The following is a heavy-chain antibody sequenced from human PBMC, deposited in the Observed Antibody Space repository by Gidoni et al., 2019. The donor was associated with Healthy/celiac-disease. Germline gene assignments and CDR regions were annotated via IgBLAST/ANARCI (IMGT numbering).Heavy chain of an antibody. J-gene: IGHJ4*02. Sequence: EVQLVQSGAEVKKPGESLKISCKGSGYSFTSYWIGWVRQMPGKGLEWMGIIDPGDYETRYSPSFQCQVPLSSDKSISTAYRQWSGLKAWDTAMYYLGRRGYDYVGGSDRWGGRESQFDYWGQGTLVTVSS. CDR2: IDPGDYET. V-gene: IGHV5-51*01. D-gene: IGHD3-16*02. CDR1: GYSFTSYW. CDR3: GRRGYDYVGGSDRWGGRESQFDY.